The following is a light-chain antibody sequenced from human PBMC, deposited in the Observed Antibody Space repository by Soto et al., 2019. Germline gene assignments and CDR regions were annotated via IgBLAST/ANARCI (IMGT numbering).Light chain of an antibody. J-gene: IGKJ1*01. CDR1: EGISRD. V-gene: IGKV1-17*01. CDR2: AAS. CDR3: LQHRTYPWT. Sequence: DTPMTQSPSSLSASVGDRVTITCRASEGISRDLGWFQLKPGEAPKRLIYAASSLQAGVPSRFSGSGSGTEFNLTINSLQPEDFATYYCLQHRTYPWTFGQATKV.